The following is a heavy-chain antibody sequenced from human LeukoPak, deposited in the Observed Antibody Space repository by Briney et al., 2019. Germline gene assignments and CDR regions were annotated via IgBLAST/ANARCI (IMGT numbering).Heavy chain of an antibody. Sequence: ASVKVSCKASGYTFTGYYMHWVRQAPGQGLEWMGWMNPNSGNTGYAQKFQGRVTMTRNTSISTAYMELSSLRSEDTAVYYCARRIKADRGAFDIWGQGTMVTVSS. J-gene: IGHJ3*02. CDR3: ARRIKADRGAFDI. V-gene: IGHV1-8*02. CDR2: MNPNSGNT. CDR1: GYTFTGYY. D-gene: IGHD1-14*01.